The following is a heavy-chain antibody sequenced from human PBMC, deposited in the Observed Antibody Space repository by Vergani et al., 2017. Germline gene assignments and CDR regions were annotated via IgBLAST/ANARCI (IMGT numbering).Heavy chain of an antibody. D-gene: IGHD6-13*01. V-gene: IGHV3-30-3*01. CDR2: ISYDGSNK. CDR1: GFTFSSYA. CDR3: ARVGSSSWYGDYYYYYYMDV. J-gene: IGHJ6*03. Sequence: QVQLVESGGGVVQPGRSLRLSCAASGFTFSSYAMHWVRQAPGXGLEWVAVISYDGSNKYYADSVKGRFTISRDNSKNTLYLQMNSLRAEDTAVYYCARVGSSSWYGDYYYYYYMDVWGKGTTVTVSS.